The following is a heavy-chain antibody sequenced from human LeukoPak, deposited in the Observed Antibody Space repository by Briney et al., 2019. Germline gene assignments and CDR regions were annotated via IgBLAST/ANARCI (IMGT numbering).Heavy chain of an antibody. Sequence: GESLRISCKGSRYSFTTYWIGWVRQMPGKGLEWMGIIYPGDSDTRYSPSFQGQVTISVDKSISTAYLQWSSLKASDTAMYYRARSLGTYSIGYYKHHLDYWGQGTLVTVSS. CDR1: RYSFTTYW. D-gene: IGHD3-22*01. J-gene: IGHJ4*02. CDR2: IYPGDSDT. V-gene: IGHV5-51*01. CDR3: ARSLGTYSIGYYKHHLDY.